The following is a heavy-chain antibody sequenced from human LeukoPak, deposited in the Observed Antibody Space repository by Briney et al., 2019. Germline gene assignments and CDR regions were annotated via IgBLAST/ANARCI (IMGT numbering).Heavy chain of an antibody. CDR1: GGSFSDYY. CDR2: INHSGST. J-gene: IGHJ3*02. CDR3: ARRVRGVNDAFDI. Sequence: KASETLSLTCTVYGGSFSDYYWSWIRQPPGKGLEWIGEINHSGSTNYNPSLKSRVTISVDTSKNQFSLKLSSVTAADTAVYYCARRVRGVNDAFDIWGQGTTVTVSS. V-gene: IGHV4-34*01. D-gene: IGHD3-10*01.